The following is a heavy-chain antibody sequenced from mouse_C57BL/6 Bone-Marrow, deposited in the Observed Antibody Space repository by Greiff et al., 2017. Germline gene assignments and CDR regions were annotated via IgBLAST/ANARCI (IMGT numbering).Heavy chain of an antibody. J-gene: IGHJ3*01. Sequence: VQLQQSGTVLARPGASVKMSCKTSGYTFTSYWMHWVKQRPGQGLEWIGAIYPGNSDTSYNQKFKGKAKLTAVTSASTAYMELSSLTNEDSAVYYCTGYYGSSYGFAYWGQGTLVTVSA. V-gene: IGHV1-5*01. CDR3: TGYYGSSYGFAY. CDR1: GYTFTSYW. D-gene: IGHD1-1*01. CDR2: IYPGNSDT.